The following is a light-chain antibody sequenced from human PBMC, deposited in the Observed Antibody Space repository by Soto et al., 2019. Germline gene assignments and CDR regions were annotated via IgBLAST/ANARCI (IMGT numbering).Light chain of an antibody. CDR1: HSISSL. J-gene: IGKJ2*01. CDR3: QEYNTFSFT. CDR2: DIS. Sequence: DIQMTQSPSTLSASVGDRVTITCRASHSISSLLAWYQQKPGKAPKVIIYDISNLESGVPSRFSGSGSGTEFTLTISSPQPEDFATYYCQEYNTFSFTFGQGTRLEI. V-gene: IGKV1-5*01.